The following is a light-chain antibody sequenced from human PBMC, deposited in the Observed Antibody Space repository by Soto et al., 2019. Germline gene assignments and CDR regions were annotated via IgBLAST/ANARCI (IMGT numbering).Light chain of an antibody. CDR2: DVS. CDR3: SSYTSRSTLV. Sequence: QSALTQPASVSGSPGQSITISCTGTSSDVGGYNYVSWYQHYPGKAPKLIIYDVSNRPSGVSNRFSGSKSGNTASLTISGLKAEDEADYYCSSYTSRSTLVFGGGTKLTVL. CDR1: SSDVGGYNY. J-gene: IGLJ2*01. V-gene: IGLV2-14*03.